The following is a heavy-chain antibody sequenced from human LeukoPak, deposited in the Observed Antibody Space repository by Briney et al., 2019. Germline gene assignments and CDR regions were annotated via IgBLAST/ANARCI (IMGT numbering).Heavy chain of an antibody. CDR1: GGSISSSSYY. CDR3: ATGTTHTDFDY. V-gene: IGHV4-39*01. D-gene: IGHD1-14*01. CDR2: IYYSGST. J-gene: IGHJ4*02. Sequence: PSETLSLTCTVSGGSISSSSYYWGWIRQPPGKGLEWIGSIYYSGSTYYNPSLKSRVTISVDTSKNQFSLKLSSVTAADTAVYYCATGTTHTDFDYWGQGTLVTVSS.